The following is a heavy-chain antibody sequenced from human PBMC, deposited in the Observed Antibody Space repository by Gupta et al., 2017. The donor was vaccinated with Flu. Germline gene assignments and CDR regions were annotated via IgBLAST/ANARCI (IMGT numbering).Heavy chain of an antibody. V-gene: IGHV4-34*01. D-gene: IGHD6-19*01. CDR2: INHSGST. CDR3: ARSSRGSSGWYRPHWEAETTRRYFDL. CDR1: GGSFSGYY. J-gene: IGHJ2*01. Sequence: QVQLQQWGAGLLKPSETLSLTCAVHGGSFSGYYWSWIRQPPGKGLEWIGEINHSGSTNYNPSLKSRVTISVDTSKNQFSLKLSSVTAADTAVYYCARSSRGSSGWYRPHWEAETTRRYFDLWGRGTLVTVSS.